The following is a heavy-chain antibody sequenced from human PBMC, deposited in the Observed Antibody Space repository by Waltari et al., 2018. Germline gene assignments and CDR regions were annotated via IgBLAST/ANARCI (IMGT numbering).Heavy chain of an antibody. CDR1: GGSISSSSYY. Sequence: QLQLQESGPGLVKPSETLSLTCTVSGGSISSSSYYWGWIRQPPGKGLEWIGSIYYSGSTYYNPSLKSRVTISVDTSKNQFSLKLSSVTAADTAVYYCARQYYYDSSGYDFDYWGQGTLVTVSS. D-gene: IGHD3-22*01. V-gene: IGHV4-39*01. CDR3: ARQYYYDSSGYDFDY. CDR2: IYYSGST. J-gene: IGHJ4*02.